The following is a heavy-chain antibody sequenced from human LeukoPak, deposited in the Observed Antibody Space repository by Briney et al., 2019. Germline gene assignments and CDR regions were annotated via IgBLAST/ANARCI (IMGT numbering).Heavy chain of an antibody. Sequence: ASVKVTCKASGYTFTSYDINWVRQATGQGLEWMGWMDPNSGNTGYAQKFQGRVTMTRNTSISTAYMELSSLRSEDTAVYYCATRGYNWNDVYDYRGQGTLVTVSS. V-gene: IGHV1-8*01. CDR2: MDPNSGNT. D-gene: IGHD1-20*01. CDR3: ATRGYNWNDVYDY. J-gene: IGHJ4*02. CDR1: GYTFTSYD.